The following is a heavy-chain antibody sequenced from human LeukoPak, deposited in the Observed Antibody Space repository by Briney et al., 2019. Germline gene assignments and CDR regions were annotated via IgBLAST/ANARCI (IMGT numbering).Heavy chain of an antibody. V-gene: IGHV1-18*01. D-gene: IGHD4/OR15-4a*01. CDR2: ISAYNGNT. Sequence: ASVKVSCKASGYTFTSYGISWVRQAPGQGLEWMGWISAYNGNTNYAQKLQGRFTMTADTSTNTVYMELRSLRSDDTAMYYCARKDYLMGFADYWGQGTLVTVSS. CDR1: GYTFTSYG. CDR3: ARKDYLMGFADY. J-gene: IGHJ4*02.